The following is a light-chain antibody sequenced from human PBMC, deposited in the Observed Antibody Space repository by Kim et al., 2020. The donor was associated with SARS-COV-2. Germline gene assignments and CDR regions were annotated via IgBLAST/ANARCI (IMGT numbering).Light chain of an antibody. CDR3: QVWDSSSDHPGV. Sequence: SYELTQPPSVSVAPGKTARITCGGNNIGSKSVHRYQQKPGQAPVLVIYYDSDRPSGIPERFSGSNSGNTATLTISRVEAGDGADYYCQVWDSSSDHPGVFGGGTQLTVL. J-gene: IGLJ2*01. V-gene: IGLV3-21*04. CDR2: YDS. CDR1: NIGSKS.